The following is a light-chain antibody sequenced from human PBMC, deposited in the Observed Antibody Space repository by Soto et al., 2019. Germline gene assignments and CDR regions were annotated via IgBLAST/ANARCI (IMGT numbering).Light chain of an antibody. J-gene: IGKJ2*01. V-gene: IGKV3-20*01. Sequence: ELGLTQSPGTVSLSPGERATLSCRASQSVSSRNLAWYRQKPGQAPSLLIFGASNRATGIPDRFSGSGSGTDFTLTISRLEPEDCAVYSCLRYGDSPPAYTFGQGTKLEIK. CDR1: QSVSSRN. CDR3: LRYGDSPPAYT. CDR2: GAS.